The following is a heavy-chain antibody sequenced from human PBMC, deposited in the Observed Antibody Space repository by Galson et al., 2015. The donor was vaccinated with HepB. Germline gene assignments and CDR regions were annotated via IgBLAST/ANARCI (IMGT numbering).Heavy chain of an antibody. Sequence: SLRLSCAASGFIVSSHYMTWVRQTPGRGLEWVSVIFGGDSTYYADSEKGRFTISRDNYKNTVYLQMNSLGAGDSALDYCARGLGTRFSNSWYCYDGMDVWGQGTTVIVSS. D-gene: IGHD2/OR15-2a*01. CDR3: ARGLGTRFSNSWYCYDGMDV. CDR2: IFGGDST. CDR1: GFIVSSHY. J-gene: IGHJ6*02. V-gene: IGHV3-66*01.